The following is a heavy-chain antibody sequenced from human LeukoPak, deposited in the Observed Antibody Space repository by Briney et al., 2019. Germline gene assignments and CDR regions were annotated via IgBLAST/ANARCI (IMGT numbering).Heavy chain of an antibody. D-gene: IGHD3-10*01. Sequence: PSETLSLTCTVSGGSISSYYWSWIRQPPGKGLEWIGYIYYSGSTNYNPFLKSRVTISVDTSKHQFSLKLSPVTAADTAVYYCARVVQKLYGSGSSVWFDPWGQGTLVTVSS. V-gene: IGHV4-59*01. CDR1: GGSISSYY. CDR3: ARVVQKLYGSGSSVWFDP. J-gene: IGHJ5*02. CDR2: IYYSGST.